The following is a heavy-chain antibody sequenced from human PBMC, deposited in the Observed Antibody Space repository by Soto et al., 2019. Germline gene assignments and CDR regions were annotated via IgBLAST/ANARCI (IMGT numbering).Heavy chain of an antibody. V-gene: IGHV3-74*01. CDR2: IKTDGSST. CDR1: GFTFSSYW. Sequence: GGSLRLSCAASGFTFSSYWMHWVRQGPGKGLVWVSRIKTDGSSTNYADSVKGRFTISRDNAKDTLYLQMNSLRAEDTAVYYCARGGLSNSGTYSKDSWGQGTLVTVSS. CDR3: ARGGLSNSGTYSKDS. J-gene: IGHJ4*02. D-gene: IGHD3-10*01.